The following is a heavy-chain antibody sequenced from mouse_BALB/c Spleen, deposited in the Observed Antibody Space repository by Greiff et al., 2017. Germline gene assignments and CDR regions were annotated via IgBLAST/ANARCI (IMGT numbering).Heavy chain of an antibody. CDR2: IYPGNVNT. V-gene: IGHV1S56*01. Sequence: QVQLQQSGPELVKPGASVRISCKASGYTFTSYYIHWVKQRPGQGLEWIGWIYPGNVNTKYNEKFKGKATLTADKSSSTAYMQLSSLTSEDSAVYFCARSIYYEYDDGFDYWGQGTTLTVSS. J-gene: IGHJ2*01. CDR1: GYTFTSYY. CDR3: ARSIYYEYDDGFDY. D-gene: IGHD2-4*01.